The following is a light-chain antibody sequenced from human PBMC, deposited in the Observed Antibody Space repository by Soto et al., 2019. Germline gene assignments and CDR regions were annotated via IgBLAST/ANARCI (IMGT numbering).Light chain of an antibody. V-gene: IGKV1-5*03. CDR3: QHYNSYPFT. J-gene: IGKJ3*01. Sequence: DIQMTQSPSTLSASVGDRVTITCRASQSISSWLAWYQQKPGTAPKLLIYKASSLESGVPSRFSGSGSGTEFTLTISSLQPDDFATYYCQHYNSYPFTFGPGTKVDIK. CDR1: QSISSW. CDR2: KAS.